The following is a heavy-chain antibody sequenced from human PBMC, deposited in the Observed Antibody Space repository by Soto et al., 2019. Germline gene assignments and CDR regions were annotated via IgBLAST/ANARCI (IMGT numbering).Heavy chain of an antibody. CDR3: ARDKWELPIDI. CDR2: IYYTGRT. Sequence: QVQLQESGPGLVKPSETLSLTCSVSGGSISSGDYSWSWIRQPPGKGLEWVGYIYYTGRTSYNPSLKSRVTMSVDTSKNQFSLRLRSVTAADTAVYYCARDKWELPIDIWGNGTMVTVSS. CDR1: GGSISSGDYS. V-gene: IGHV4-30-4*01. D-gene: IGHD1-26*01. J-gene: IGHJ3*02.